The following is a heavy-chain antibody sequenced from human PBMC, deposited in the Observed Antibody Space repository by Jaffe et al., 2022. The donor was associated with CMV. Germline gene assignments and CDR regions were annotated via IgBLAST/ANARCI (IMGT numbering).Heavy chain of an antibody. Sequence: QVQLVQSGAEVKKPGASVKVSCKASGYTFTSYGISWVRQAPGQGLEWMGWISAYNGNTNYAQKLQGRVTMTTDTSTSTAYMELRSLRSDDTAVYYCARDLAPNRGSNYYDSSGSTDWGQGTLVTVSS. CDR1: GYTFTSYG. J-gene: IGHJ4*02. D-gene: IGHD3-22*01. V-gene: IGHV1-18*04. CDR3: ARDLAPNRGSNYYDSSGSTD. CDR2: ISAYNGNT.